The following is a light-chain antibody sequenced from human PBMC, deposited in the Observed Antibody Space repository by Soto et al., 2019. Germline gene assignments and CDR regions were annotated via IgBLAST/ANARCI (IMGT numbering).Light chain of an antibody. J-gene: IGLJ3*02. CDR1: SSDVGNYNF. CDR3: CSYAGSRTWV. Sequence: QSVLTQHASVSGSPGQSITISCTGTSSDVGNYNFVSWYQHHPGKAPKFMIYEVSKRPSGVSDRFSGSKSGNTASLTISGLQAEDEADYYCCSYAGSRTWVFGGGTKLTVL. V-gene: IGLV2-23*02. CDR2: EVS.